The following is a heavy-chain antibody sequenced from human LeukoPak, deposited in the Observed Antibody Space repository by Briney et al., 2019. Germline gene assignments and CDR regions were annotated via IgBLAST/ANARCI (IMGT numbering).Heavy chain of an antibody. CDR1: GYTFTSYD. D-gene: IGHD6-6*01. V-gene: IGHV1-8*03. Sequence: GASVKVSCKASGYTFTSYDINWVRQATGQGLEWMGWMNPNSGNTGYAQKFQGRVTITRNTSISTAYMELSSLRSEDTAVYYCARAGLSIAAPGDWFDPWGQGTLVTVSS. J-gene: IGHJ5*02. CDR2: MNPNSGNT. CDR3: ARAGLSIAAPGDWFDP.